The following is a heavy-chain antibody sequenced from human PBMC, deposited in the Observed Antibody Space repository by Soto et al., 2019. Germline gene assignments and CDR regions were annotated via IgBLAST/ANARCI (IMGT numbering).Heavy chain of an antibody. CDR3: ARGECSSNYCFTRWALDI. D-gene: IGHD2-2*01. V-gene: IGHV4-34*01. CDR2: IHHSGRT. Sequence: QVQLQQWGAGLLKPSETLSLTCAVYGGSFSGYYWTWIRQTPWKGLEWIGEIHHSGRTNYNPSLNSRVSISADTSKTQFSLNLTSVTAADTAVYYCARGECSSNYCFTRWALDIWGQGTVVTVSS. CDR1: GGSFSGYY. J-gene: IGHJ3*02.